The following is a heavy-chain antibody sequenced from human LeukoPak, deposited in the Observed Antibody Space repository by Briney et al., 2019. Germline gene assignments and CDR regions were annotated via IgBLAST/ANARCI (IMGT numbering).Heavy chain of an antibody. CDR2: ISSSSSYI. D-gene: IGHD6-19*01. Sequence: PGGSLRLSCAASGFTFSSYSMNWVRQAPGKGLEWVSSISSSSSYIYYADSVKGRFTISRDNAKNSLYLQMNSLRAEDTAVYYCARVNSVAGTYDYWGQGTLVTVSS. V-gene: IGHV3-21*01. CDR3: ARVNSVAGTYDY. J-gene: IGHJ4*02. CDR1: GFTFSSYS.